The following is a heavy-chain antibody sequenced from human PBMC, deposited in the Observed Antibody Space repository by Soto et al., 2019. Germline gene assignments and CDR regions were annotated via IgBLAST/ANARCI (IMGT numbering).Heavy chain of an antibody. CDR3: ATSYGSGSRPFDY. J-gene: IGHJ4*02. V-gene: IGHV1-69*02. Sequence: QVQLVQSGAEVKKPGSSVKVSCKASGDTFNFYTISWVRQAPGQGLEWMGRIIPMLGMSNYAQKFQDRVTISADKSTSTAYMQLSSLRSEDTAIYYCATSYGSGSRPFDYWGQGTLVTVSS. CDR1: GDTFNFYT. CDR2: IIPMLGMS. D-gene: IGHD3-10*01.